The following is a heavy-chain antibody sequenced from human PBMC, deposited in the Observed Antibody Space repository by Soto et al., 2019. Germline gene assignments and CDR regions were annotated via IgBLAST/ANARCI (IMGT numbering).Heavy chain of an antibody. CDR3: ARGRFDFIWGTPAPYLDY. CDR2: IYNSATT. J-gene: IGHJ4*02. Sequence: QVQLQESGPGLVKPSETLSITCTVSGDSISTYYWTWIRQPPGKGLEWIGYIYNSATTKYNTSLKSRVTISVDTSKIQFSLKLSSVTTADTAVYYCARGRFDFIWGTPAPYLDYWGQGALVTVSS. CDR1: GDSISTYY. D-gene: IGHD3-16*01. V-gene: IGHV4-59*01.